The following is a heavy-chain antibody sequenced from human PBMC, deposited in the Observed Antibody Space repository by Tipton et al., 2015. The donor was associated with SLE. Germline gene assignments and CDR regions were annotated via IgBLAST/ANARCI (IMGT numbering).Heavy chain of an antibody. CDR2: VSYTGHT. CDR3: ARVPIVRGVSYNWFDP. D-gene: IGHD3-10*01. J-gene: IGHJ5*02. CDR1: GGSIDRSNSY. V-gene: IGHV4-39*02. Sequence: TLSLTCIVSGGSIDRSNSYWGWIRQPPGKGPEWIGSVSYTGHTYYNQSLQSRVIISVDTSNNDFSLRGTSMTAADTAVDYCARVPIVRGVSYNWFDPWGQGTLVTVSA.